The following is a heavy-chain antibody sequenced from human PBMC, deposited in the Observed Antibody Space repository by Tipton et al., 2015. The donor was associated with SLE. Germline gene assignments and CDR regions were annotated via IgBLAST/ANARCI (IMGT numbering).Heavy chain of an antibody. CDR1: GYNFNNYW. Sequence: QLVQSGAEVKKPGESLKISCKGSGYNFNNYWIAWVRQLPGKGLEWMGLFYPGDSDTRYSPSFRGQVTISADKSINTAYLQWSSLKASDSAIYYCARALRASGMDVWGQGTTVTVSS. CDR3: ARALRASGMDV. J-gene: IGHJ6*02. CDR2: FYPGDSDT. V-gene: IGHV5-51*03.